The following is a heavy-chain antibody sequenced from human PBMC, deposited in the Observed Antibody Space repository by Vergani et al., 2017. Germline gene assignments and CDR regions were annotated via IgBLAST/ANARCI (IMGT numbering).Heavy chain of an antibody. CDR2: SIPIFGTA. CDR1: GGTFSSYA. CDR3: AGAGGEITINYYCYYLDV. Sequence: QLQLVQSGAEVKKPGSSVKVSCKASGGTFSSYAISWVRQAPGQGLEWLGGSIPIFGTANYAQKFQGRVTITADESTSTAYMELSSLRSEDKAVYYWAGAGGEITINYYCYYLDVWGKGTTVTVSS. V-gene: IGHV1-69*01. J-gene: IGHJ6*03. D-gene: IGHD3-3*01.